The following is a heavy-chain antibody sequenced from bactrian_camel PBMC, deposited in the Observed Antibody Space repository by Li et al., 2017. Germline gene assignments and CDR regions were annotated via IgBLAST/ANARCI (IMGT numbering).Heavy chain of an antibody. CDR1: GFTFSSSD. CDR3: TLGTVDH. Sequence: VQLVESGGGLVQPGGSLRLSCAASGFTFSSSDMIWVRQAPGKGLEGVSGISGNGERTWTVDSVKGRFTISRDNAKNTLYLQMNSLKTEDTGVYYCTLGTVDHWGQGTQVTVS. CDR2: ISGNGERT. V-gene: IGHV3S40*01. J-gene: IGHJ4*01. D-gene: IGHD1*01.